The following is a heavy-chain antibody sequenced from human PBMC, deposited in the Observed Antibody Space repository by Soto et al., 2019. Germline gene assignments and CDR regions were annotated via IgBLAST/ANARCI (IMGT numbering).Heavy chain of an antibody. D-gene: IGHD1-1*01. V-gene: IGHV1-46*04. CDR3: ARDNSAANGVLDH. CDR2: INPSARSA. Sequence: GASVEVSCKASGYTFTNYYLHWVRQAPGQGLEWVGMINPSARSASYAQKLRGRLTMDRDTSTTTVYMELSRLTFEDTAMYFCARDNSAANGVLDHWGQGTLVTVS. CDR1: GYTFTNYY. J-gene: IGHJ4*02.